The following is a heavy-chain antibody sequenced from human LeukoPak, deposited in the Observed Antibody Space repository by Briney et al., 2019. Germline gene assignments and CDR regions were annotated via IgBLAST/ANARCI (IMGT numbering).Heavy chain of an antibody. V-gene: IGHV3-30*18. J-gene: IGHJ4*02. CDR1: GFTFSSYA. D-gene: IGHD6-13*01. Sequence: GGSLRLSCAASGFTFSSYAMSWVRQAPGKGLEWVAVISYDGSNKYYADSVKGRFTISRDNSKNTLYLQMNGLRAEDTAVYYCAKDIGYSSSVDYWGQGTLVTVSS. CDR3: AKDIGYSSSVDY. CDR2: ISYDGSNK.